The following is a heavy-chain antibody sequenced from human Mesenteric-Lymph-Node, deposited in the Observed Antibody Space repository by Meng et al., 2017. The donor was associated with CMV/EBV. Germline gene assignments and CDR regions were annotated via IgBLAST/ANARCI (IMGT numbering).Heavy chain of an antibody. CDR2: IYYSGST. V-gene: IGHV4-39*01. CDR3: ARGRGYCSSTSCYYFDY. D-gene: IGHD2-2*01. CDR1: SISRSSDY. J-gene: IGHJ4*02. Sequence: SISRSSDYWGWIRQPPGKGLECIGSIYYSGSTYYNPSLKSRVTISVDTSKNQFSLKLSSVTAADTAVYYCARGRGYCSSTSCYYFDYWGQGTLVTVSS.